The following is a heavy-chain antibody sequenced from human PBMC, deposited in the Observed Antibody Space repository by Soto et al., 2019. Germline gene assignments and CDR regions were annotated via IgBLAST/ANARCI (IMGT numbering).Heavy chain of an antibody. J-gene: IGHJ5*02. D-gene: IGHD2-2*01. CDR2: IYHSGRT. CDR1: GGSISSRNW. Sequence: QVQLQESGPRLVKPSGTLSLTCTVSGGSISSRNWWSWVRQPPGKGMESIGGIYHSGRTSDNPSLKSRVTISLDKSKNQFSLEMTSVTAADTALYYCARALSDCVPYCYEVWFDPWGQGTLVTVSS. V-gene: IGHV4-4*02. CDR3: ARALSDCVPYCYEVWFDP.